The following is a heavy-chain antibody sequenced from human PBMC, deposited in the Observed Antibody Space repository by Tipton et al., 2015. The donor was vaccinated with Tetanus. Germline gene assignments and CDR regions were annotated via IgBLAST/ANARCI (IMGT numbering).Heavy chain of an antibody. Sequence: QLVQSGGEVKKPGESLKISCKGSGYIFNNYWIGWVRQKPGKGLEWTGIIYPGDSDTRYSPSFQGQVTISVDKSINTAYLQWSSLKASDTSMFYWARAHCTDGVCNFDFWGQGALVTVAS. CDR3: ARAHCTDGVCNFDF. V-gene: IGHV5-51*01. J-gene: IGHJ4*02. CDR1: GYIFNNYW. D-gene: IGHD2-8*01. CDR2: IYPGDSDT.